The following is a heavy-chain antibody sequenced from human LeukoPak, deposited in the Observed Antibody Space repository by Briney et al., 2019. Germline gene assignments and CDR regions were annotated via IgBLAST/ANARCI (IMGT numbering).Heavy chain of an antibody. V-gene: IGHV4-38-2*02. Sequence: PSETLSLTCTVSGYSISSGYYWGWIRQPPGKGLEWIGSIYHSGSTYYNPSLKSRVTISVDTSKNQFSLRLSSVTAADTAVYYRARDPDYYDSSGYADYWGQGTLVTVSS. J-gene: IGHJ4*02. CDR2: IYHSGST. D-gene: IGHD3-22*01. CDR3: ARDPDYYDSSGYADY. CDR1: GYSISSGYY.